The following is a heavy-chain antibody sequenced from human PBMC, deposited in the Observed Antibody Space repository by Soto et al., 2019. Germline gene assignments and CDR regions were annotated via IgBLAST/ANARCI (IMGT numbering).Heavy chain of an antibody. D-gene: IGHD2-2*01. V-gene: IGHV3-7*01. CDR1: GLTFSNYW. J-gene: IGHJ5*02. CDR2: INQDGSEG. CDR3: ARPARVCSSPGCAT. Sequence: EVQLVESGGGLVQPGGSLRLSCVVSGLTFSNYWMSWVRQAPGKGLEWVANINQDGSEGYYVDSVKGRFTISRDNAKNSLYLQMTSLRAEDTAVYYCARPARVCSSPGCATWGQGTLVTVSS.